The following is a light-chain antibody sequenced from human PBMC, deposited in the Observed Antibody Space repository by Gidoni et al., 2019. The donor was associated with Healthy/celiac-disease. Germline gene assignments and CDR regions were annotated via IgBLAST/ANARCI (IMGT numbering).Light chain of an antibody. CDR2: GAS. CDR3: QQYGSSPAIT. V-gene: IGKV3-20*01. J-gene: IGKJ5*01. CDR1: QSVSSSY. Sequence: ILLTHSPGTLSLSPGESATLSCRASQSVSSSYLAWYQQKPGQAPRLLIYGASSRATGIPDRFSGSGSGTDFTLTISRLEPEDFAVYYCQQYGSSPAITFGQGTRLEIK.